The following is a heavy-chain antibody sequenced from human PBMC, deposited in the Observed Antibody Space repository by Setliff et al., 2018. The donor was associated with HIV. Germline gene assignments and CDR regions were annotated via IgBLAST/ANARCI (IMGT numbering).Heavy chain of an antibody. CDR1: GVSFSGYY. CDR3: ARDPHYFDTSGYYSYFYFDY. CDR2: INHSGST. V-gene: IGHV4-34*01. Sequence: PSETLSLTCAVSGVSFSGYYWSWIRQPPGKGLEWIGEINHSGSTDFNPSLKSRVTISIDTSKSQFSLKLTSVTAADTAVYFCARDPHYFDTSGYYSYFYFDYWGHGTLVTVSS. J-gene: IGHJ4*01. D-gene: IGHD3-22*01.